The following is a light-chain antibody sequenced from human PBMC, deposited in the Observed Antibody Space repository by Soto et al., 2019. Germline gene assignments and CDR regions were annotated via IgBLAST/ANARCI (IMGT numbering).Light chain of an antibody. J-gene: IGKJ2*01. CDR1: QSISML. CDR3: QQYKSYPYT. V-gene: IGKV1-5*03. Sequence: DIQMTQSPPTLSASVGDRVTITCWARQSISMLVAWYQQKPGKAPKLLIYKTSGLESGVPPRFSGSGSGTEFTLTISSLQPDDFATYYCQQYKSYPYTFGQGTKVDIK. CDR2: KTS.